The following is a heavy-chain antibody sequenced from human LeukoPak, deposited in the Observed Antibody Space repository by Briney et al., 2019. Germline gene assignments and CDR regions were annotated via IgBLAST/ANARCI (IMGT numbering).Heavy chain of an antibody. CDR3: AFLTVGATVY. CDR2: INPKSGGT. CDR1: GYTFTGYY. Sequence: ASVKVSCKTSGYTFTGYYIHWVRQAPGQGLEWMGWINPKSGGTNYAEKFQGRVTMTRETSISTVYMELSRLRSDDTAVYQCAFLTVGATVYWGQGTLVTVSS. D-gene: IGHD1-26*01. V-gene: IGHV1-2*02. J-gene: IGHJ4*02.